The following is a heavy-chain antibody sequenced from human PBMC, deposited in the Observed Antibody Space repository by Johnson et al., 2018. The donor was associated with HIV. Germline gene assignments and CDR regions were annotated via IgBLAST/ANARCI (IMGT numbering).Heavy chain of an antibody. CDR1: GFTFSGSA. CDR3: ARDGGIGSTREDAFDI. Sequence: VQLVESGGGLVQPGGSLKLSCAASGFTFSGSAMHWVRQASGKGLEWVGRIRSQANSYATAYAASVKGRFTISRDDSKNTAYLQMNSLRAEDTALYYCARDGGIGSTREDAFDIWGQGTMVIVSS. CDR2: IRSQANSYAT. J-gene: IGHJ3*02. D-gene: IGHD2-2*01. V-gene: IGHV3-73*01.